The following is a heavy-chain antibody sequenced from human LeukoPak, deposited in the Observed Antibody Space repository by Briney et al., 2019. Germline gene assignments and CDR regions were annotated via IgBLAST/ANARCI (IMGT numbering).Heavy chain of an antibody. CDR3: ARGQDSSGWYDYRFDY. CDR1: GGTFSSYA. Sequence: ASVKVSCKASGGTFSSYAISWVRQAPGQGLEWMGGIIPIFGTANYAQKFQGRVTITADESTSTAYMELSSLRSEDTAVYYCARGQDSSGWYDYRFDYWGQGTLVTVSS. CDR2: IIPIFGTA. D-gene: IGHD6-19*01. J-gene: IGHJ4*02. V-gene: IGHV1-69*13.